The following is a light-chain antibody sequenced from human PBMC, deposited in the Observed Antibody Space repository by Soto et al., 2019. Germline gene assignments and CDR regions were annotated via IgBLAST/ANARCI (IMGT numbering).Light chain of an antibody. CDR3: CSYAGTSTPYV. J-gene: IGLJ1*01. CDR2: EVT. Sequence: QSVLTQPASVSGSPGQSITISCTGTSSDVGSYNLVSWYQQHPGKAPKLMISEVTKRPSGVSNRFSGSKSGNTASLTISGLQAEDEADYFCCSYAGTSTPYVFGTGTKFTGL. V-gene: IGLV2-23*02. CDR1: SSDVGSYNL.